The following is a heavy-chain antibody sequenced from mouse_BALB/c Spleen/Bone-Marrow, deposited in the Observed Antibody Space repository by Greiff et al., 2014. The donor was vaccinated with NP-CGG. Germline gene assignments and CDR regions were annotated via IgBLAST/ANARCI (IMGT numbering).Heavy chain of an antibody. CDR3: ARRADSSGWAWFTY. CDR2: INPYNDGP. V-gene: IGHV1-14*01. Sequence: EVQLQQSGTELVKPGASVKMSCKASGYTFTSYVLHWVKQKPGQGLEWIGYINPYNDGPKYNEKFKDKATLTSDKSSSTAYLELSSLTSEDSAVYYCARRADSSGWAWFTYWGQGTLVTVSA. CDR1: GYTFTSYV. D-gene: IGHD3-2*01. J-gene: IGHJ3*01.